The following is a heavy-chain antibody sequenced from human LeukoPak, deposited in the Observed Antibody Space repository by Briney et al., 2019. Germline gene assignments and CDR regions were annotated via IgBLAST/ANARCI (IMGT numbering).Heavy chain of an antibody. D-gene: IGHD2-15*01. CDR2: ISWNSGSI. CDR1: GFTFDDYA. CDR3: AGGYCSGLDY. J-gene: IGHJ4*02. Sequence: PGRSLRLSCAASGFTFDDYAMHWVRQAPGKGLEWVSGISWNSGSIGYADSVKGRFTISRDNAKNSLYLQMNSLRAEDTALYYCAGGYCSGLDYWGQGTLVTVSS. V-gene: IGHV3-9*01.